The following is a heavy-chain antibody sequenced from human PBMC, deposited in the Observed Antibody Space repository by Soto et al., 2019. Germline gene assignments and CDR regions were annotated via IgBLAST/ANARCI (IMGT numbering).Heavy chain of an antibody. J-gene: IGHJ4*02. V-gene: IGHV3-23*01. CDR3: ATQYLTPAAMKSPFDY. CDR1: GFTFSNYA. Sequence: EVQLLESGGGLVQPGGSLRLSCAASGFTFSNYAMSWVRQAPVKGLEWVSTISGGGDSTYYADSVKGRFTISRDNSKNTLYLQVNSLRDEDTAAYYCATQYLTPAAMKSPFDYWGQGTLVTVSS. CDR2: ISGGGDST. D-gene: IGHD2-2*01.